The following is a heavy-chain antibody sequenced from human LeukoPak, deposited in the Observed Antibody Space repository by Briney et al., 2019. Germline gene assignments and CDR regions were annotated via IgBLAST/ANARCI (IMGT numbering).Heavy chain of an antibody. V-gene: IGHV4-4*07. Sequence: SETLSLTCTVSGGSISSYYWSWIRQPAGKGLEWIGRVYTSGSTDYNPSLKSRVTMSVDTSKHQFSLKLSSVTAADTAVYYCARHASASGFDYWGQGTLVTVSS. D-gene: IGHD3-10*01. CDR1: GGSISSYY. CDR2: VYTSGST. J-gene: IGHJ4*02. CDR3: ARHASASGFDY.